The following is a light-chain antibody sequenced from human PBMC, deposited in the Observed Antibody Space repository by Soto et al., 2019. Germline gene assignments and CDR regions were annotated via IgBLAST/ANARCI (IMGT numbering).Light chain of an antibody. J-gene: IGLJ1*01. V-gene: IGLV2-14*03. CDR1: SNDVGGYNF. CDR2: DVT. Sequence: QSALTQPASVSGSPGQSITISCTGTSNDVGGYNFVSWYQKHPNKAPKLMIYDVTNRPSGVFNRFFGSKFGKTASLTFSGLQAEDEADYYCSSYTRISTYVFGTGTKVTVL. CDR3: SSYTRISTYV.